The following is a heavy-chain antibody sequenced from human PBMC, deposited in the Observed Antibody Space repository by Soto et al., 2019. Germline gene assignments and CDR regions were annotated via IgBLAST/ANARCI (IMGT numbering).Heavy chain of an antibody. CDR2: ISGSGGST. V-gene: IGHV3-23*01. D-gene: IGHD2-15*01. CDR3: AGTSLGYCSAGSCPLAFDI. Sequence: EVQLLESGGGLVQPGGSLRLSCAASGFTFSSYAMSWVRQAPGKGLEWVSAISGSGGSTYYADSVKGRFTISRDNSKNTLYLQMNRLRADDTAVYYCAGTSLGYCSAGSCPLAFDIWGQGTMVTVSS. J-gene: IGHJ3*02. CDR1: GFTFSSYA.